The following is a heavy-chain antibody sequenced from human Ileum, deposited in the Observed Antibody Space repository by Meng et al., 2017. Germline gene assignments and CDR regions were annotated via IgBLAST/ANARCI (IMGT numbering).Heavy chain of an antibody. V-gene: IGHV3-11*04. CDR2: ISSSGSTI. Sequence: GGSLRLSCAASGFTFSDYYMSWIRQAPGKGLEWVSYISSSGSTIYYADSVKGRFTISRDNAKNSLYLQMNSLRAEDTAVYYCARDMRKRITMVRGRVDAFDIWGQGTMVTVSS. CDR1: GFTFSDYY. J-gene: IGHJ3*02. CDR3: ARDMRKRITMVRGRVDAFDI. D-gene: IGHD3-10*01.